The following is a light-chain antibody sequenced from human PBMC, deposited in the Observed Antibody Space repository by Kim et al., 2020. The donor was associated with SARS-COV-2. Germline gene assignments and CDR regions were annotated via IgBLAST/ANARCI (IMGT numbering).Light chain of an antibody. CDR2: VGS. CDR3: QQFNSYPYT. Sequence: IQLTQSPSSLSASVGDRVTITCRASQAISNFLAWYQQKPGKDPTVLIYVGSTLQSGVPPRFSGRVSGADFTLTINSLQSEDSATYYCQQFNSYPYTFGHGTELEI. CDR1: QAISNF. J-gene: IGKJ2*01. V-gene: IGKV1-9*01.